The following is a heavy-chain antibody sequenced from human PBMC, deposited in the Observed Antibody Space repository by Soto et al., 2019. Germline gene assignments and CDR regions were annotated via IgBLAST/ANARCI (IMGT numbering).Heavy chain of an antibody. J-gene: IGHJ6*02. D-gene: IGHD3-10*01. CDR3: ARGPWGTMVRGVIITYYYYYGMDV. CDR2: INHSGST. V-gene: IGHV4-34*01. CDR1: GGSFSGYY. Sequence: PSETLSLTCAVYGGSFSGYYWSWIRQPPGKGLEWIGEINHSGSTNYNPSLKSRVTISVDTSKNQFSLKLSSVTAADTAVYYCARGPWGTMVRGVIITYYYYYGMDVRGQGTTVTVSS.